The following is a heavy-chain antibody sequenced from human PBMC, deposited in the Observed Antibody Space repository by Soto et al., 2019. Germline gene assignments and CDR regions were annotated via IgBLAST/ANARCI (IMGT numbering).Heavy chain of an antibody. D-gene: IGHD3-22*01. Sequence: GGSLRLSCAASGFTFSSYGMHWVRQAPGKGLEWVAVIWFDGSNKYYTDSVKGRFTISRDNSKNMLYLQMNSLRDEDTAVYYCVREAPEYDSSGNYQVYYYGMDVWGQGTTVTVSS. V-gene: IGHV3-33*01. CDR2: IWFDGSNK. CDR3: VREAPEYDSSGNYQVYYYGMDV. CDR1: GFTFSSYG. J-gene: IGHJ6*02.